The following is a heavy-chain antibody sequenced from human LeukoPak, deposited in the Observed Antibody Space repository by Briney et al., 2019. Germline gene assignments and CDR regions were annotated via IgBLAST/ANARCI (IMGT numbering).Heavy chain of an antibody. CDR3: ARTPSSGWFLYYFDY. Sequence: SVKVSCKASGYTFTSYDINWVRQAPGQGLEWMGGIIPIFGTANYAQKFQGGVTITADESTSTAYMELSSLRSEDTAVYYCARTPSSGWFLYYFDYWGQGTLVTVSS. D-gene: IGHD6-19*01. CDR2: IIPIFGTA. CDR1: GYTFTSYD. V-gene: IGHV1-69*13. J-gene: IGHJ4*02.